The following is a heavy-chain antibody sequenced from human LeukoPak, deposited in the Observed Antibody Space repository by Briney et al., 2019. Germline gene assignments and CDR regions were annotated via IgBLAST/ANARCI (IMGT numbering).Heavy chain of an antibody. D-gene: IGHD1-26*01. CDR2: IKGDGSST. CDR1: GFTFSSNW. J-gene: IGHJ4*02. CDR3: VRDGVGAPPFDY. Sequence: PGGSLRLSCAASGFTFSSNWMHWVRQAPGKGLVWVSRIKGDGSSTSYADSVKGRFTISRDNAKNTLFLQMNSVRAEDTAVYYCVRDGVGAPPFDYWGQGALVTVSS. V-gene: IGHV3-74*01.